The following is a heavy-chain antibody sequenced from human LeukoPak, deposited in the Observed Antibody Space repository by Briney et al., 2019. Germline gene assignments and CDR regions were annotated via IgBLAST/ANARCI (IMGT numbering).Heavy chain of an antibody. Sequence: SQTLSLTCTVSGGSISSGSYYWSWIRQPAGKGREWIGRIYTSGSTNYNPSLKSRVTISVDTSKNQFSLKLSSVTAADTAVYYCARARVGATRNWFDPWGQGTLVTVSS. CDR1: GGSISSGSYY. J-gene: IGHJ5*02. V-gene: IGHV4-61*02. CDR2: IYTSGST. CDR3: ARARVGATRNWFDP. D-gene: IGHD1-26*01.